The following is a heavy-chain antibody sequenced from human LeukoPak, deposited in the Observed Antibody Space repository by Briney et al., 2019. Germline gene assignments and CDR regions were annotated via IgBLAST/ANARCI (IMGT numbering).Heavy chain of an antibody. CDR2: IIPIFGTA. CDR3: ARAGSSGWYAHPYFDY. V-gene: IGHV1-69*01. D-gene: IGHD6-19*01. J-gene: IGHJ4*02. Sequence: SVKVSCKASGGTLSSYAISWVRQAPGQGLEWMGGIIPIFGTANYAQKFQGRVTITADESTSTAYMELSSLRSEDTAVYYCARAGSSGWYAHPYFDYWGQGTLVTVSS. CDR1: GGTLSSYA.